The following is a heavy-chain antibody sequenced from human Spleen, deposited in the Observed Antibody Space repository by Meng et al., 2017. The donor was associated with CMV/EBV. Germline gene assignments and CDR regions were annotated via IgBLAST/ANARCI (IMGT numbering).Heavy chain of an antibody. CDR3: ARAQRSYWRLYYYYGMDV. J-gene: IGHJ6*02. V-gene: IGHV3-11*01. CDR1: GFTFSDYY. CDR2: ISSSGSTI. Sequence: GGSLRLSCAASGFTFSDYYMSWIRQAPGKGLEWVSYISSSGSTIYYADSVKGRFTISRDNAKNSLYLQMNSLRAEDTAVYYCARAQRSYWRLYYYYGMDVWGQGTTVTVSS. D-gene: IGHD3-10*01.